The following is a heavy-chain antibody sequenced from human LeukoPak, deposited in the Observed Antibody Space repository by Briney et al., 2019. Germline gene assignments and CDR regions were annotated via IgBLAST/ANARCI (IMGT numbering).Heavy chain of an antibody. CDR3: ARSQITMANHGYFDY. Sequence: PGGSLRLSCAASGFTFSDYYMSWIRQAPGKGLEWVSYISSSGSTIYYADSVKGRFTISRDNAKNSLYLQMNSLRAEGTAVYYCARSQITMANHGYFDYWGQGTLVTVSS. CDR2: ISSSGSTI. D-gene: IGHD3-10*01. J-gene: IGHJ4*02. V-gene: IGHV3-11*04. CDR1: GFTFSDYY.